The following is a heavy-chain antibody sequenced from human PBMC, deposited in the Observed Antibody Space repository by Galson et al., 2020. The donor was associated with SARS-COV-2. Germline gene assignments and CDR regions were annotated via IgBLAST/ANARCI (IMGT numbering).Heavy chain of an antibody. J-gene: IGHJ3*01. CDR1: GFTFSNYW. CDR2: IKQDGSDK. Sequence: GGSLRLSCSVSGFTFSNYWMSWVRQAPGKGLEWVANIKQDGSDKYYVATVRGRFTISRDNAENSLYLQMNSLRAEDTALYYCRAADNGFDVWGQGTMVTVSS. V-gene: IGHV3-7*01. CDR3: RAADNGFDV. D-gene: IGHD6-13*01.